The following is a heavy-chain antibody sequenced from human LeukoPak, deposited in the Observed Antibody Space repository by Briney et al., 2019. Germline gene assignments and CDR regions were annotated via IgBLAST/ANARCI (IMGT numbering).Heavy chain of an antibody. CDR1: GFTFSSYS. V-gene: IGHV3-21*01. CDR3: ARSMSGAVAGTRDTNWFDP. CDR2: IKSSRSYI. J-gene: IGHJ5*02. D-gene: IGHD6-19*01. Sequence: GGSLRLSCAASGFTFSSYSMNWVRQAPGKGLEWVSSIKSSRSYIYYADSVKGRFTISRDNAKHSLYLQMNSLRAEDTAVYYCARSMSGAVAGTRDTNWFDPWGQGTLVTVST.